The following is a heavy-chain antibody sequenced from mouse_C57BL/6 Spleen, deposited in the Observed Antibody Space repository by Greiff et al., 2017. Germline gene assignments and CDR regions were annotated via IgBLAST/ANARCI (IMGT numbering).Heavy chain of an antibody. CDR2: INPGSGGT. D-gene: IGHD3-2*02. CDR1: GYAFTNYL. V-gene: IGHV1-54*01. Sequence: QVQLQQSGAELVRPGTSVKVSCKASGYAFTNYLLEWVKQRPGQGLEWIGVINPGSGGTNYNEKFKGKATLTADKSSSTAYMQLSSLTSEDSAVYFCARPAAQAPYFDYWGQGTTLTVSS. CDR3: ARPAAQAPYFDY. J-gene: IGHJ2*01.